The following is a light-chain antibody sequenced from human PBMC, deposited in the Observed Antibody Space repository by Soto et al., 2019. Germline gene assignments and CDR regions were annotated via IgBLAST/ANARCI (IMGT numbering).Light chain of an antibody. CDR2: EVR. CDR1: ISDVGGYNY. Sequence: QLVLTQPACVSRSPRQSITLSCTGPISDVGGYNYVSWYRQHPGKAPKLMIYEVRNRPSGVSNRFSGSKSGNTASLTISVLQAEDEADYYCSSYTRSITLIFGIGTKV. V-gene: IGLV2-14*01. J-gene: IGLJ1*01. CDR3: SSYTRSITLI.